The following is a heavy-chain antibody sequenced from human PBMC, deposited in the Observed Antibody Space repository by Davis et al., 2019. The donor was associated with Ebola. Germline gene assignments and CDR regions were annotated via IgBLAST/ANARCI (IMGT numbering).Heavy chain of an antibody. CDR1: GYTFPSYY. V-gene: IGHV1-46*01. CDR2: INPSGGST. CDR3: ARVPPAAGMGYYYYYGMDV. D-gene: IGHD6-13*01. J-gene: IGHJ6*04. Sequence: ASVKVSCKASGYTFPSYYMHWVRQAPGQGLGWMGIINPSGGSTSYAQKFQGRVTMTTDTSTSTAYMELRSLRSDDTAVYYCARVPPAAGMGYYYYYGMDVWGKGTTVTVSS.